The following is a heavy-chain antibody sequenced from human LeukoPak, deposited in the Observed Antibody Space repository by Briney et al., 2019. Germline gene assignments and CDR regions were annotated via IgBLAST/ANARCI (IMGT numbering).Heavy chain of an antibody. CDR3: AKVSPGRTGTTVGFDY. CDR1: GFTFSIYG. V-gene: IGHV3-30*02. J-gene: IGHJ4*02. Sequence: GGSLRLSCGASGFTFSIYGMHWARQAPGKGLEWVAYTRYDGGQKYYADSVRGRFTISRDNSKNTLYLQMDSLRAEDTAVYYCAKVSPGRTGTTVGFDYWGQGTLVTVSS. D-gene: IGHD1-7*01. CDR2: TRYDGGQK.